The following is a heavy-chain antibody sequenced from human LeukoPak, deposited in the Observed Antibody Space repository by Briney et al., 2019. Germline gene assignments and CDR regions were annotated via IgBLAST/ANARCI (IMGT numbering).Heavy chain of an antibody. J-gene: IGHJ4*02. D-gene: IGHD6-19*01. CDR3: ARVPGSGWFTAVDY. CDR2: ISSEGSVT. CDR1: GFTFSNYW. V-gene: IGHV3-74*01. Sequence: GGSLRLSCAASGFTFSNYWMYWVRQVPGEGLVWVSRISSEGSVTNYADSVKGRFSISRDNAKNTLYLVMNNLRADDTAVYFCARVPGSGWFTAVDYWGQGTLVTVSS.